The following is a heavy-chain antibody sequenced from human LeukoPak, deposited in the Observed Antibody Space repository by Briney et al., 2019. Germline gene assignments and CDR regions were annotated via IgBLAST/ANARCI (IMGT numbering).Heavy chain of an antibody. V-gene: IGHV3-66*02. CDR1: GFTVGNNY. J-gene: IGHJ4*02. CDR3: ARGQIVGVQGDF. CDR2: MYSRGSS. D-gene: IGHD1-26*01. Sequence: GGSLRLSCTVSGFTVGNNYMRWVRQAPGKGPEWVALMYSRGSSHYADSVRGRFTISRDSSKNTVYLQMNSLTAEDTAVYYCARGQIVGVQGDFWGQGTLVTVSS.